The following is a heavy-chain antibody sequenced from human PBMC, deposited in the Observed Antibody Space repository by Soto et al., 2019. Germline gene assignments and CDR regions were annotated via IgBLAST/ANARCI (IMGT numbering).Heavy chain of an antibody. Sequence: PSETLSLTCTVSGGSISSYYWSWIRQPPGKGLEWIGYIYYSGSTNYNPSLKSRVTISVDTSKNQFSLKLSSVTAADTAVYYCARHYDCWSGYPLPFTYFDYWGQGTLVTVSS. CDR2: IYYSGST. D-gene: IGHD3-3*01. V-gene: IGHV4-59*12. CDR1: GGSISSYY. CDR3: ARHYDCWSGYPLPFTYFDY. J-gene: IGHJ4*02.